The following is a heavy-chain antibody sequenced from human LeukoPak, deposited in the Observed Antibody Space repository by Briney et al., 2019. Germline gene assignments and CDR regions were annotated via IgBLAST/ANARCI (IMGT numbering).Heavy chain of an antibody. J-gene: IGHJ4*02. Sequence: GGSLRLSCEASGFTFDNYWMTWVRQAPGKGPEWVANINQDGSEMMYVDSVKGRFTISRDNAKKSLYLQMNSLRGEDTAIYYCTSRVGLPENRPWFFDYWGQGSLVTVSS. V-gene: IGHV3-7*01. CDR1: GFTFDNYW. D-gene: IGHD1-26*01. CDR2: INQDGSEM. CDR3: TSRVGLPENRPWFFDY.